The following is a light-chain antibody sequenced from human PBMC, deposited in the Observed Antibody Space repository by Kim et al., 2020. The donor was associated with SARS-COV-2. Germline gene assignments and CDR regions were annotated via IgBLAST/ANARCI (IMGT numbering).Light chain of an antibody. CDR2: TAS. CDR1: QSINSY. Sequence: ASVGDRVTITGRASQSINSYLNWYQQKPGKAPKLLIYTASSLQSGVPSRFSGSGSATDFTLTIISLQPEDFATYYCQQSYGTPLTVGEGTKVDIK. CDR3: QQSYGTPLT. J-gene: IGKJ4*01. V-gene: IGKV1-39*01.